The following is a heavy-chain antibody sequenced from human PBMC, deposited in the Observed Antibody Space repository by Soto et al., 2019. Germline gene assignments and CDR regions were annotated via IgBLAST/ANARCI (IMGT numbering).Heavy chain of an antibody. J-gene: IGHJ3*02. CDR2: ISGNGGST. CDR1: GFTFSSYA. CDR3: AKGYCSGGSCYRWAFDI. D-gene: IGHD2-15*01. V-gene: IGHV3-23*01. Sequence: GGSLRLSCAASGFTFSSYAMSWVRQAPGKGLEWVSAISGNGGSTYYADSVKGRFTISRDNSKNTLYLQMNSLRAEDTAVYYCAKGYCSGGSCYRWAFDIWGQGTMVTVSS.